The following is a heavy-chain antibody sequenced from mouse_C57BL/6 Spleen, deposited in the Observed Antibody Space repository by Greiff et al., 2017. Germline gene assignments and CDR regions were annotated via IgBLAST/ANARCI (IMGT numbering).Heavy chain of an antibody. V-gene: IGHV1-64*01. CDR2: IHPTRGST. D-gene: IGHD2-3*01. Sequence: QVQLQQPGAELVKPGASVKLSCKASGYTFTSYWMHWVKQRPGQGLEWIGMIHPTRGSTNYNEKFKSKATLTVDNSSSSAYMQLGSLTSEISAVYFCARDGYPYAMDYWGQGTSVTVSS. CDR1: GYTFTSYW. J-gene: IGHJ4*01. CDR3: ARDGYPYAMDY.